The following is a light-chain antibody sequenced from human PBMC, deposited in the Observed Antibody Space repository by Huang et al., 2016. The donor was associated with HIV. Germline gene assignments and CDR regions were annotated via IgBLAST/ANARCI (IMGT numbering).Light chain of an antibody. CDR2: DAS. CDR3: QQRSNWPPYT. V-gene: IGKV3-11*01. Sequence: EIVLTQSPATLSLSPGARATLSCRASQSVNSDLAWYPQKPGQAPRLLIYDASNRATGIPARVSGSGSGTDFTLTISSLEPEDFAVYYCQQRSNWPPYTFGPGTKLEIK. CDR1: QSVNSD. J-gene: IGKJ2*01.